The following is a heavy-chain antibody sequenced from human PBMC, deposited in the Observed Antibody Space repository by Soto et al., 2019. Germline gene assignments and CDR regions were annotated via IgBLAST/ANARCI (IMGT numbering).Heavy chain of an antibody. V-gene: IGHV1-18*01. Sequence: ASVKVSCKASGYAFTFYIIHWLRQAPGQGLEWMGWISPYNDNTNYAQKLQGRVTITTDTSTSTAYMELRSLRSDDTAVYYCARGGLELLEWLLRPYYFDYWGQGTLVTVSS. J-gene: IGHJ4*02. CDR2: ISPYNDNT. D-gene: IGHD3-3*01. CDR1: GYAFTFYI. CDR3: ARGGLELLEWLLRPYYFDY.